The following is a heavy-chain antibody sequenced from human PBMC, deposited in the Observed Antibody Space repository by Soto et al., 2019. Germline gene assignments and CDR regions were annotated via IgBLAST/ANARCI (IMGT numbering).Heavy chain of an antibody. V-gene: IGHV1-58*01. D-gene: IGHD3-3*01. Sequence: SVKVSCKASGCTFRSSAVQWVRPARVQRPEWIGWLVVGSGNTNYEQKFQERVTITRDMSTTTAYMELSSLRSEDTAVYYCAAVPSGEDFCSCLYGMDVSGQETSVTVAS. J-gene: IGHJ6*02. CDR2: LVVGSGNT. CDR3: AAVPSGEDFCSCLYGMDV. CDR1: GCTFRSSA.